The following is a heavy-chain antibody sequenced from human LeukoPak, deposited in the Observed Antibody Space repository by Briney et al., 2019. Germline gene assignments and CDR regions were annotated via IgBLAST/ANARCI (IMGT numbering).Heavy chain of an antibody. Sequence: PSETLSLTCAVCGGSFSGYYWSWIRQPPGKGLEWIGEINHSGSTNYNPSLKSRVTISVDTSKNQFSLKLSSVTATDTAVYYCARGRPGQHWGQGTLVTVSS. CDR3: ARGRPGQH. CDR1: GGSFSGYY. CDR2: INHSGST. V-gene: IGHV4-34*01. J-gene: IGHJ1*01.